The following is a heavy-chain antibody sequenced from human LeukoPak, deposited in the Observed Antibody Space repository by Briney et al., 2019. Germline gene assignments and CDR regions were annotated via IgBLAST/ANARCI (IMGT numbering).Heavy chain of an antibody. CDR2: ISYDGSNK. Sequence: GGSLRLSCAASGFTFSSYGMHWVRQAPGKVLEWVAVISYDGSNKYYADSVKGRFTISRDNSKNTLYLQMNSLRAEDTAVYYCAKERIAAAGTDYWGQGTLVTVSS. CDR1: GFTFSSYG. J-gene: IGHJ4*02. CDR3: AKERIAAAGTDY. D-gene: IGHD6-13*01. V-gene: IGHV3-30*18.